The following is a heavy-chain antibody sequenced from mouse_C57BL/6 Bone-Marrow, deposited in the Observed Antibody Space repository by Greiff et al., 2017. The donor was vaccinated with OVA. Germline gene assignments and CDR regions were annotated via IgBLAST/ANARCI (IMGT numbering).Heavy chain of an antibody. CDR1: GYTFTEYT. Sequence: QVQLKQSGAELVKPGASVKLSCKASGYTFTEYTIHWVKQRSGQGLEWIGWFYPGSGSIKYNEKFKDKATLTADKSSSTVYMELSRLTSEDSAVYFCARHEGEAYYGSSAWFAYWGQGTLVTVSA. J-gene: IGHJ3*01. CDR3: ARHEGEAYYGSSAWFAY. CDR2: FYPGSGSI. V-gene: IGHV1-62-2*01. D-gene: IGHD1-1*01.